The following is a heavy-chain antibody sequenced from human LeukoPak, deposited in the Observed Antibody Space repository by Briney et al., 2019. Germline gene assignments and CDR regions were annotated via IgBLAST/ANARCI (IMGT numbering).Heavy chain of an antibody. V-gene: IGHV3-23*01. Sequence: PGGSLRLTCAASGFTFRNYAMTYVRQAPGKGLGWVASVSGSGTNTYYADSVKGRFTISRDNSKNTVTLGMSSLRGEDTAHYYCAKKTLGYRRGLEMWGQGTTVTVSS. CDR1: GFTFRNYA. CDR3: AKKTLGYRRGLEM. J-gene: IGHJ3*02. CDR2: VSGSGTNT. D-gene: IGHD3-16*02.